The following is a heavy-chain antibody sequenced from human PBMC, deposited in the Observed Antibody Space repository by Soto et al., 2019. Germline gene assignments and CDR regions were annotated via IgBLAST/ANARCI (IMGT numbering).Heavy chain of an antibody. CDR3: AKALGYCSGGSCYRPWDYYYYYMDV. CDR1: GFTFSSYA. Sequence: GSLRLSCAASGFTFSSYAMSWVRQAPGKGLEWVSAISGSGGSTYYADSVKGRFTISRDNSKNTLYLQMNSLRAEDTAVYYCAKALGYCSGGSCYRPWDYYYYYMDVWGKGT. J-gene: IGHJ6*03. D-gene: IGHD2-15*01. CDR2: ISGSGGST. V-gene: IGHV3-23*01.